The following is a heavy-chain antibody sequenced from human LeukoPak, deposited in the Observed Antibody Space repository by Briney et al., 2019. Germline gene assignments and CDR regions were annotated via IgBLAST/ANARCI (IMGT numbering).Heavy chain of an antibody. Sequence: SETLSLTCAVYGGSFSGYYWSWIRQPPGKGLEWIGEINHSGSTNYNPSLKSRVTISVDTSKNQFSLKLSSVTAADTAVYYCAREEGESYGDRFDPWGQGTLVTVSS. J-gene: IGHJ5*02. V-gene: IGHV4-34*01. CDR1: GGSFSGYY. CDR2: INHSGST. CDR3: AREEGESYGDRFDP. D-gene: IGHD4-17*01.